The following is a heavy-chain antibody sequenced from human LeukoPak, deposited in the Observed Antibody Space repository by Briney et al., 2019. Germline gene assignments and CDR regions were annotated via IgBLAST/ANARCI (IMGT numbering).Heavy chain of an antibody. V-gene: IGHV4-59*01. D-gene: IGHD6-13*01. J-gene: IGHJ4*02. CDR3: ARGHSSSWYYFDY. CDR1: GGSISTYY. Sequence: SETLSLTCTVSGGSISTYYWTWIRQPPGKGLEWIGYIYYSGSTDYNPSLKSRVTISVDTSKNQFSLKLSSVTAADTAVYYCARGHSSSWYYFDYWGQGALVTVSS. CDR2: IYYSGST.